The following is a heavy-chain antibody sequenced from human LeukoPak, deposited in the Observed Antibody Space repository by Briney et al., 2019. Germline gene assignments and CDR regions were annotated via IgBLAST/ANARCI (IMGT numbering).Heavy chain of an antibody. Sequence: GGSLRLSCAASGFTFSRFAVHWVRQAPGKGLEWVAVISYDGSNKYYADPVKGRFTISRDNSKNTLYLQMNSLRAEDTAVYYCARGEGMVTTFEVLGYWGQGTLVTVSS. V-gene: IGHV3-30-3*01. J-gene: IGHJ4*02. CDR2: ISYDGSNK. CDR3: ARGEGMVTTFEVLGY. CDR1: GFTFSRFA. D-gene: IGHD3-10*02.